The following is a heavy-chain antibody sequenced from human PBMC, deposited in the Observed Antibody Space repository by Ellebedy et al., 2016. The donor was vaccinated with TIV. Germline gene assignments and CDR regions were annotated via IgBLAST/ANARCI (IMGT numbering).Heavy chain of an antibody. CDR2: INPSGGST. Sequence: AASVKVSCKASGYTFTSYGIIWVRQAPGLGLEWMGIINPSGGSTSYAQKFQGRITVTRDTSTSTLYMELSSLRSEDTAVYYCARSTVRGKYYFDYWGQGTLVTVSS. D-gene: IGHD3-10*01. CDR3: ARSTVRGKYYFDY. CDR1: GYTFTSYG. V-gene: IGHV1-46*01. J-gene: IGHJ4*02.